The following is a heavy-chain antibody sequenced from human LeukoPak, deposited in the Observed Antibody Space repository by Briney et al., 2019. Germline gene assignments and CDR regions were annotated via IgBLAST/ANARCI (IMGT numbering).Heavy chain of an antibody. CDR2: IKSDGSYT. CDR3: GRDDGRGGSLDY. D-gene: IGHD1-26*01. J-gene: IGHJ4*02. Sequence: TGGSLRLSCAASGFTFSYYWMYRVRQAPGKGLVCVSRIKSDGSYTSYADSVKGRFTISRDNAKNTVYLQMNSLRAEDTAVYYCGRDDGRGGSLDYWGQGTLVTVSS. CDR1: GFTFSYYW. V-gene: IGHV3-74*01.